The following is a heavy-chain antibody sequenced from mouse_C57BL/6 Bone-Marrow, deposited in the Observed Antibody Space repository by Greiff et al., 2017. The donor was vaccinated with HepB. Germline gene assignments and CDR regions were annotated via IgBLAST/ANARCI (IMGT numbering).Heavy chain of an antibody. CDR3: AREGLYYGRGVRFAY. J-gene: IGHJ3*01. CDR1: GYTFTDYY. Sequence: EVQLQQSGPELVKPGASVKISCKASGYTFTDYYMNWVKQSHGKSLEWIGDINPNNGGTSYNQKFKGKATLTVDKSSSTAYMELRSLTSEDSAVYYCAREGLYYGRGVRFAYWGQGTLVTVSA. D-gene: IGHD1-1*01. CDR2: INPNNGGT. V-gene: IGHV1-26*01.